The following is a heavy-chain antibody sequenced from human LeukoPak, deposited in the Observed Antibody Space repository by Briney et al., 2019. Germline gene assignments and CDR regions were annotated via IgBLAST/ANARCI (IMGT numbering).Heavy chain of an antibody. CDR3: AKASSWYYFDY. V-gene: IGHV3-48*01. CDR1: GFTFSGYS. D-gene: IGHD6-13*01. J-gene: IGHJ4*02. Sequence: PGGSLRLSCLASGFTFSGYSMNWVRQAPGKGLEWVSYISISSTTINYADSVKGRFTISRDNSKNTLYLQMNSLRAEDTAVYYCAKASSWYYFDYWGQGTLVTVSS. CDR2: ISISSTTI.